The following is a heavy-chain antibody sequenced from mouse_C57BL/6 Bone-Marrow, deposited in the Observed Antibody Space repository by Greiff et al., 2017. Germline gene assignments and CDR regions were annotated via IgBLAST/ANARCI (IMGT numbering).Heavy chain of an antibody. CDR2: IDPEIGDT. CDR3: SSFDGNYFDF. CDR1: GFNIKDDY. J-gene: IGHJ2*01. V-gene: IGHV14-4*01. D-gene: IGHD2-3*01. Sequence: VQLQQSGAELVRPGASVKLSCTASGFNIKDDYIHWVKQRPEQGLEWIGWIDPEIGDTEYASKFRGKATISSDTSSNTAYLQLSSLTSEDTAVYYCSSFDGNYFDFWGQGNALTVAS.